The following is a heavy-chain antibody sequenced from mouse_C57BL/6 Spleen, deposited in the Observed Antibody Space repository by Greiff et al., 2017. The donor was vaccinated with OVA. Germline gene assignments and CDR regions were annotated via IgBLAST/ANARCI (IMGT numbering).Heavy chain of an antibody. Sequence: VQLQQSGAELVRPGASVKLSCTASGFTIKDDYMHWVKQRPEQGLEWIGWIDPENGDTEYASKFQGKATITADTSSNTAYLQLSSLTSEDTAVYYCTTPTTVVPYWGQGTLVTVSA. CDR2: IDPENGDT. V-gene: IGHV14-4*01. D-gene: IGHD1-1*01. CDR3: TTPTTVVPY. CDR1: GFTIKDDY. J-gene: IGHJ3*01.